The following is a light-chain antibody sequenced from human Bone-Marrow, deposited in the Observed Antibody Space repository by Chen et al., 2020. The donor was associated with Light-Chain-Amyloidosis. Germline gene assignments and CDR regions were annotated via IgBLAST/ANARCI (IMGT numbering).Light chain of an antibody. Sequence: DIVIPHFPDSLAVSLGERSTINCKSSQSVLDSSNNKNYLAWYQQKPGQPPKVLISWASTRESGVPDRFSGSGSWTDFTLTISNVQAEDVAVYYCQQFFSTLTFGQGTKLEIK. V-gene: IGKV4-1*01. CDR3: QQFFSTLT. CDR1: QSVLDSSNNKNY. CDR2: WAS. J-gene: IGKJ2*01.